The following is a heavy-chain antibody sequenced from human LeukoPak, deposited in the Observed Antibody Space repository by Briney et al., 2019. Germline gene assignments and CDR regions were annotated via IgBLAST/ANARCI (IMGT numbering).Heavy chain of an antibody. CDR1: GFTLSSYA. D-gene: IGHD3-10*01. V-gene: IGHV3-23*01. J-gene: IGHJ4*02. Sequence: GGSLRLSFAASGFTLSSYAMSWVRQAPGKGLEWVSAISGSGGSTYYADSVKGRFTISRDNSKNTLYLQMNSLRAEDTAVYYCAKDVVRGALIPFDYWGQGTLVTVSS. CDR2: ISGSGGST. CDR3: AKDVVRGALIPFDY.